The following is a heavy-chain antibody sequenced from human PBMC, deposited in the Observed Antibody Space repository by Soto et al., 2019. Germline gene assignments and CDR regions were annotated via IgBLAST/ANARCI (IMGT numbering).Heavy chain of an antibody. J-gene: IGHJ3*02. CDR2: IWYDGSNK. CDR3: ARDPPNWNYDAFDI. V-gene: IGHV3-33*01. CDR1: GFTFSSYG. D-gene: IGHD1-7*01. Sequence: SLRLSCAASGFTFSSYGTHWVRQAPGKGLEWVAVIWYDGSNKYYADSVKGRFTISRDNSKNTLYLQMNSLRAEDTAVYYCARDPPNWNYDAFDIWGQGTMVTVSS.